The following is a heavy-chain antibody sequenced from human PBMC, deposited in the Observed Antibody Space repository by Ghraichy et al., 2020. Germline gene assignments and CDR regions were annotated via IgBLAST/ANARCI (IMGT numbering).Heavy chain of an antibody. V-gene: IGHV3-69-1*01. CDR2: IISGDYF. J-gene: IGHJ4*02. Sequence: LSLTCAASGFTFRDYNMNWVRQAPGKGLEWVASIISGDYFYYADSVMGRFTISRDNAKNSLYLQMNSLRVEDTAVYYCARDACITCLLDSWGQGILVTVSS. D-gene: IGHD3-10*01. CDR1: GFTFRDYN. CDR3: ARDACITCLLDS.